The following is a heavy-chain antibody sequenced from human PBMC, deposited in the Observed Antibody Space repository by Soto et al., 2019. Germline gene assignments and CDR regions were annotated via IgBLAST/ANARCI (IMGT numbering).Heavy chain of an antibody. CDR1: GFSLSTSGVG. Sequence: SGPTLVNPTQTLRLTCTFSGFSLSTSGVGVGWIRQPPGKALEWLALIYWNDDKRYSPSLKSRLTITKDTSKNQVVLTMTNMDPVDTATYYCAHSKGIPNLNWFDPWGQGTLVTV. CDR2: IYWNDDK. CDR3: AHSKGIPNLNWFDP. J-gene: IGHJ5*02. V-gene: IGHV2-5*01.